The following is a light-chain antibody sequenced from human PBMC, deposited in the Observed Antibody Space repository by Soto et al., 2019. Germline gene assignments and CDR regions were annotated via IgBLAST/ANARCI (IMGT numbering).Light chain of an antibody. CDR1: SSDVGSYNL. V-gene: IGLV2-23*02. J-gene: IGLJ1*01. CDR3: CSYAGSRTYV. Sequence: QSVLTQPASVSGSPGQSITISCTGTSSDVGSYNLVSWYQQHPGKAPKLMIYEVSKRPSGVSNRFSGSKSGNTASLTISGLQAEDEADYYCCSYAGSRTYVLGTGTKVTVL. CDR2: EVS.